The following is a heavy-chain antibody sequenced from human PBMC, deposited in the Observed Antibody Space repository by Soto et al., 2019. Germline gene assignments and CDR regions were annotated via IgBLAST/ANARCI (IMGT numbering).Heavy chain of an antibody. J-gene: IGHJ5*02. Sequence: ASVEPSCKDPGYAFASNGRRWVRQAHGQGLEWMGWISAYNGNTNYAQKLQGRVTMTTDTSTSTAYMELRSLRSDDTAVYYCARESDYYISSGFYGFAPWGQGTLVTGSS. CDR2: ISAYNGNT. D-gene: IGHD3-22*01. CDR1: GYAFASNG. V-gene: IGHV1-18*01. CDR3: ARESDYYISSGFYGFAP.